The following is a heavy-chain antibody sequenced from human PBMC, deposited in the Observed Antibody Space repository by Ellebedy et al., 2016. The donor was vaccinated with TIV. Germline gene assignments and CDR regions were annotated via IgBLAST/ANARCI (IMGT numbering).Heavy chain of an antibody. Sequence: MPSETLSLTCTVSGGSINSSYWSWIRQPPGKGLEWIGYIYSSGSGEYNPSLKSRVTMSVDTSRGQFSLRLNSVTASDTAVYYLARSGGWYNPYAYWGQGTLVTVSS. D-gene: IGHD6-19*01. V-gene: IGHV4-4*08. CDR1: GGSINSSY. CDR2: IYSSGSG. J-gene: IGHJ4*02. CDR3: ARSGGWYNPYAY.